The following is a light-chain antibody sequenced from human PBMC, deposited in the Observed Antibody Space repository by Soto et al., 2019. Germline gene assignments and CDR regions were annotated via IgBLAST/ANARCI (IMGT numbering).Light chain of an antibody. J-gene: IGKJ1*01. Sequence: EILITQSAGTPSLSPGGRATLSCRASHSVSYNYLAWYQQKPGQAPRLLIYGASTRATGIPARFSGSGSGTEFTLTISSLQSEDFAVYYCQQYNNWPTWTFGQGTKVDIK. V-gene: IGKV3-15*01. CDR2: GAS. CDR1: HSVSYN. CDR3: QQYNNWPTWT.